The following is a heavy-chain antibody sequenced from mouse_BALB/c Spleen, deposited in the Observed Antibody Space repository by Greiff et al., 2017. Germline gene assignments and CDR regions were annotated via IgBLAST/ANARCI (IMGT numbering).Heavy chain of an antibody. CDR2: INPCNGGT. V-gene: IGHV1S81*02. D-gene: IGHD2-13*01. CDR3: ARRYDCGGDLDY. Sequence: QVQLQQSGAELVRPGASVKLSCKASGYTFTNYFMYWVKQRPGQGLEWIGVINPCNGGTNYNEKFKGKATLTVDKSSSTAYMQLSSLTSEDSAVYDCARRYDCGGDLDYWGQGTSVTVSS. J-gene: IGHJ4*01. CDR1: GYTFTNYF.